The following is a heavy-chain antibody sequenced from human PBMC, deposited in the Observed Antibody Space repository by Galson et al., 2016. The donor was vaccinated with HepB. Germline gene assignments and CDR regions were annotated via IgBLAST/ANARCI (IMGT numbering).Heavy chain of an antibody. CDR1: GFTFSDYY. J-gene: IGHJ4*02. CDR3: ARDQTRITAAGVDY. V-gene: IGHV3-11*01. CDR2: ISSSGRMI. Sequence: SLRLSCAGSGFTFSDYYMSWIRQAPGKGLEWVSYISSSGRMIYYADSVKGRFTISRDNAKNSLYLQMNSLRAEDTAVYYCARDQTRITAAGVDYWGQGTLVTVAS. D-gene: IGHD6-13*01.